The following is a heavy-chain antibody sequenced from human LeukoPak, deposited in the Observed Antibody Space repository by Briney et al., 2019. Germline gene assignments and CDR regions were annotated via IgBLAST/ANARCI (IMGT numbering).Heavy chain of an antibody. J-gene: IGHJ4*02. CDR2: IKPDGGEK. CDR1: GFTFTDYW. D-gene: IGHD2/OR15-2a*01. V-gene: IGHV3-7*04. Sequence: GGSLRLSCEASGFTFTDYWMSWVRQAPGKGLEWVANIKPDGGEKYYVDSVKGRFTISRDSAKNSVYLQMDSLRDEDTAVYYCARLSLGPFVYWGQGTLVTVSS. CDR3: ARLSLGPFVY.